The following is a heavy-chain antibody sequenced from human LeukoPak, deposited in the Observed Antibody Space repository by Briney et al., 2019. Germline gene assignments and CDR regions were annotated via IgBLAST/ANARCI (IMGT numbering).Heavy chain of an antibody. Sequence: SETLSLTCTVSGGSISSSSYYWGWIRQPPGKGLEWIGSIYYSGSTYYNPSLKSRVTISVDTSKNQFSLKLSSVTAADTAVYYCARMNVLRYFDWLPSTDYSGMDVWGQGTTVTVSS. V-gene: IGHV4-39*07. CDR3: ARMNVLRYFDWLPSTDYSGMDV. CDR1: GGSISSSSYY. CDR2: IYYSGST. D-gene: IGHD3-9*01. J-gene: IGHJ6*02.